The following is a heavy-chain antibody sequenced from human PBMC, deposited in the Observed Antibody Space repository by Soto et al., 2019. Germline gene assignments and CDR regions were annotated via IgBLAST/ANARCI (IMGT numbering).Heavy chain of an antibody. CDR3: ARDQTSGSGSYWDY. D-gene: IGHD3-10*01. CDR1: GFTFSTYG. V-gene: IGHV3-30*03. J-gene: IGHJ4*02. Sequence: QVQLVESGGGVAQPGRSLRLSCAASGFTFSTYGMHWARQAPGEGLEWVAVISYDGINKYYVDSVKGRFTISRDNSKNTLYLQMISLRGEDTAVYYCARDQTSGSGSYWDYWGQGTLVTVSS. CDR2: ISYDGINK.